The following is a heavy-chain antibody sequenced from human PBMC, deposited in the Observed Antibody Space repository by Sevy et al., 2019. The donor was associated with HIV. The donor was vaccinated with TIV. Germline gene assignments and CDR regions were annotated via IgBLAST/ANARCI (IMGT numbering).Heavy chain of an antibody. V-gene: IGHV4-4*02. J-gene: IGHJ4*01. Sequence: SETLSLTCAVSGGSISSGNWWSWVRQPPGNGLEWIGEIYHSGSTNYNPSLKSRVTISVDKSKNQFSLKLRSVTAADTAVYYCTREQVGARVYYFDYWGQEPWSPSPQ. D-gene: IGHD1-26*01. CDR1: GGSISSGNW. CDR3: TREQVGARVYYFDY. CDR2: IYHSGST.